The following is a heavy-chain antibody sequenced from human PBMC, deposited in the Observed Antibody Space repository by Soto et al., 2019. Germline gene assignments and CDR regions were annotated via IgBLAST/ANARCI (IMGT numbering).Heavy chain of an antibody. CDR3: ARDGGRHSGGIDY. CDR1: GGTFSSYS. V-gene: IGHV1-69*01. D-gene: IGHD1-26*01. Sequence: QVQLVQSGAEVKKPGSSVTVSCKASGGTFSSYSINWVRQAPGQGLEWMGEIIPIFGTANYAQKFQGRVTITADESTSTAYMVLSSLRSEDTAVYYCARDGGRHSGGIDYWGQGTLVTVSS. J-gene: IGHJ4*02. CDR2: IIPIFGTA.